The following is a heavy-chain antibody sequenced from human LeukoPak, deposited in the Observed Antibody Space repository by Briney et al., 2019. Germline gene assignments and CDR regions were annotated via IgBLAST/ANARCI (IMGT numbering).Heavy chain of an antibody. J-gene: IGHJ4*02. CDR2: IYSGGST. CDR3: ARDSGGYSYGYLFDY. CDR1: GFTVSSNY. V-gene: IGHV3-53*01. D-gene: IGHD5-18*01. Sequence: GGSLRLSCAASGFTVSSNYMSWVRQAPGKGLEWVSVIYSGGSTYYADSVKGRFTISRDNSKNTLYLQMNSLRAEDTAVYYCARDSGGYSYGYLFDYWGQGTLVTVSS.